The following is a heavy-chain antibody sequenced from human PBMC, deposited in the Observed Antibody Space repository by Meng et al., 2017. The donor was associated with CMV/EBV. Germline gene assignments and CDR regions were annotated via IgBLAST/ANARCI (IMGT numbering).Heavy chain of an antibody. Sequence: SCAISGDSVSSNSAAWNWIRQSPSRGLEWLGRTYYRSKWYNDYAVSVKSRITINPDTSKNQFSLQLNSVTPEDTAVYYCAREGGDYGSGSYYTMYYGMDVWGQGTTVTVSS. CDR2: TYYRSKWYN. V-gene: IGHV6-1*01. D-gene: IGHD3-10*01. CDR3: AREGGDYGSGSYYTMYYGMDV. J-gene: IGHJ6*02. CDR1: GDSVSSNSAA.